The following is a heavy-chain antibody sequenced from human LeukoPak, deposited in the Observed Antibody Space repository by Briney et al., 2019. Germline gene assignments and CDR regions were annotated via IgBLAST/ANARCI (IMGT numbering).Heavy chain of an antibody. D-gene: IGHD5-18*01. CDR2: IDPSDSYT. J-gene: IGHJ4*02. CDR3: ATRGGYSYGH. Sequence: RGESLKISCKGSGYSFTSYCISWVRQMTGKGLEWMGRIDPSDSYTNYSPSFQGHVTISADKSISTAYLQWSSLKASDTAMYYCATRGGYSYGHWGQGSLVTVSS. CDR1: GYSFTSYC. V-gene: IGHV5-10-1*01.